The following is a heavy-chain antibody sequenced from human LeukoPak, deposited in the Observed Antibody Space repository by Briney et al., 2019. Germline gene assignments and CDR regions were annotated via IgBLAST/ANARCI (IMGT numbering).Heavy chain of an antibody. CDR1: GYSISSGYY. Sequence: PSETLSLTCTVSGYSISSGYYCGWIRQPPRKGLEWIGSVYHSGSTYYNPSLKSRVTISMDKSKNHFSLKLTAVTAADTAVYYCGSQKEWSLTEYHFDYWGQGTLVTVSS. CDR3: GSQKEWSLTEYHFDY. D-gene: IGHD3-3*01. V-gene: IGHV4-38-2*02. J-gene: IGHJ4*02. CDR2: VYHSGST.